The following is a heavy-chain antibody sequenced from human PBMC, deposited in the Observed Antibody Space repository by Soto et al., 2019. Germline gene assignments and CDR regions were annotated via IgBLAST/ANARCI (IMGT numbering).Heavy chain of an antibody. CDR2: ISSNGGST. D-gene: IGHD5-12*01. V-gene: IGHV3-64*01. CDR3: ARGSNGYHFDY. J-gene: IGHJ4*02. CDR1: GFTFSSYA. Sequence: EVQLVESGGGLVQPGGSLRLSCAASGFTFSSYAMHWVRQAPGKGLEYVSAISSNGGSTDYANSAKGRFTISRDNSKNTLYLQMGSLRAEDMAVYYCARGSNGYHFDYWGQGTLVTVSS.